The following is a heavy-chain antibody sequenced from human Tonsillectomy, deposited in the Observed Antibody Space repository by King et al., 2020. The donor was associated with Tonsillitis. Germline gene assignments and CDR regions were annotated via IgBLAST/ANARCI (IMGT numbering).Heavy chain of an antibody. Sequence: QLVQSGAEVKKPGASVKVSCKASGYTFTSYGISWVRQAPGQGLEWMGWISGYNGNTNYAQKPQGRVTMTTDTSTRTAYMELRSLRSDDTAVYYCARDLGEEEMTTFDYWGQGSLVTVSS. D-gene: IGHD5-24*01. CDR1: GYTFTSYG. J-gene: IGHJ4*02. CDR3: ARDLGEEEMTTFDY. V-gene: IGHV1-18*01. CDR2: ISGYNGNT.